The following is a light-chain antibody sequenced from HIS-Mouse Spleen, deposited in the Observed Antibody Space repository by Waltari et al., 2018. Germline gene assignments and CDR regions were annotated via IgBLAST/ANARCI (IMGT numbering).Light chain of an antibody. CDR3: QSYDSSLSHV. CDR2: GNS. V-gene: IGLV1-40*01. Sequence: QSVLTQPPSVSGAPGQRVTISCTGSSSNIGAGYDVHWYQQLPGTAPKPLIYGNSNRPSGVPDRFSGSKSGTSASLAITGLQAEDEADYYCQSYDSSLSHVFGTGTKVTVL. CDR1: SSNIGAGYD. J-gene: IGLJ1*01.